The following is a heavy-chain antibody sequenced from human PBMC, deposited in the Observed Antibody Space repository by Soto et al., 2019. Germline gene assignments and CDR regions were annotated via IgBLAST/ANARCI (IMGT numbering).Heavy chain of an antibody. CDR1: GYTFTSYG. CDR2: ISAYNGNT. D-gene: IGHD2-2*01. CDR3: ARDGLWGDIVVVPAAGLYYYYYMGV. V-gene: IGHV1-18*01. J-gene: IGHJ6*03. Sequence: ASVKVSCKASGYTFTSYGISWVRQAPGQGLERMGWISAYNGNTNYAQKLQGRVTMTTDTSTSTAYMELRSLRSDDTAVYYCARDGLWGDIVVVPAAGLYYYYYMGVWGKGTTVTVSS.